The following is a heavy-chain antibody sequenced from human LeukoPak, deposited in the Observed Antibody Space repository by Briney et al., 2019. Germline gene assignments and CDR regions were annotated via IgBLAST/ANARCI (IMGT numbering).Heavy chain of an antibody. CDR3: ARASYSYDINGWVPFDY. CDR2: IYYSGST. CDR1: GGSISSYY. V-gene: IGHV4-59*08. J-gene: IGHJ4*02. D-gene: IGHD3-22*01. Sequence: SETLSLTCTVSGGSISSYYWSWIRQPPGKGLEWIGYIYYSGSTNYNPSLKSRVTISGDTSKNQFSLRLSSVTAADTAVYYCARASYSYDINGWVPFDYWGQGTLVTVSS.